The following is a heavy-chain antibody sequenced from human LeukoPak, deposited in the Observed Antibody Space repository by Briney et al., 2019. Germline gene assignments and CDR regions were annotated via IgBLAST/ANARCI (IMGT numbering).Heavy chain of an antibody. CDR1: GGTFSSYA. CDR2: IIPIFGTA. CDR3: ARVISQYDSSGIFDY. Sequence: ASVKVSCKASGGTFSSYAISWVRQAPGQGLEWMGGIIPIFGTANYAQKFQGRVTITADESTSTAYMELSSLRSEDTAVYYCARVISQYDSSGIFDYWGQGTLVTVSS. D-gene: IGHD3-22*01. J-gene: IGHJ4*02. V-gene: IGHV1-69*13.